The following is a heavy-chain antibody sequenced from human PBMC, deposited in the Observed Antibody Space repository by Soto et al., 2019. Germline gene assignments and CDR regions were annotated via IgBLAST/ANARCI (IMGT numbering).Heavy chain of an antibody. CDR1: GYSFTSYW. V-gene: IGHV5-51*01. CDR2: IYPGDSDT. J-gene: IGHJ6*02. Sequence: GESLKISCKGSGYSFTSYWIGWVRQMPGKGLEWMGIIYPGDSDTRYSPSFQGQVTISADKSISTAYLQWSSLKASDTAMYYCARFLGLKTNYYYGMDVWGQGTTVTVSS. CDR3: ARFLGLKTNYYYGMDV. D-gene: IGHD3-3*01.